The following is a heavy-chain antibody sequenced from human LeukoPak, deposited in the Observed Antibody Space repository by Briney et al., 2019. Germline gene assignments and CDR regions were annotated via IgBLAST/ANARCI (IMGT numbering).Heavy chain of an antibody. CDR2: ISAYNGNT. CDR1: GYTFTSYG. V-gene: IGHV1-18*01. CDR3: ARVSYYDFWSGPPQYYYYGMDV. J-gene: IGHJ6*02. D-gene: IGHD3-3*01. Sequence: ASVKVSCKASGYTFTSYGISWVRQAPGQGLEWMGWISAYNGNTNSAQKLQGRVTMTTDTSTSTAYMELRSLRSDDTAVYYCARVSYYDFWSGPPQYYYYGMDVWGQGTTVTVSS.